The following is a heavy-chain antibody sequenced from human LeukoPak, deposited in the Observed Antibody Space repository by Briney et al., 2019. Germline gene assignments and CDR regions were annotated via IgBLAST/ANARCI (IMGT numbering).Heavy chain of an antibody. CDR2: ISSGGGTR. Sequence: GGSLRLSCAASGFTFSDYYMNWIRQAPGKGLEWVSYISSGGGTRSYADSVKGRFTISRDNAKNSLYLQMNSLRAEDTAVYYCARDRGRRGITMRSDAFDIWGQGTMVTVSS. CDR1: GFTFSDYY. V-gene: IGHV3-11*01. J-gene: IGHJ3*02. CDR3: ARDRGRRGITMRSDAFDI. D-gene: IGHD3-22*01.